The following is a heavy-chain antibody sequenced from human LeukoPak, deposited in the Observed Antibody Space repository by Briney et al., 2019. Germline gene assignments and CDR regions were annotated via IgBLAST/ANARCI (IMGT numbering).Heavy chain of an antibody. CDR2: ISSSSSYI. D-gene: IGHD3-16*01. V-gene: IGHV3-21*04. Sequence: GGSLRLSCAASGFTFSSYSMNWVRQAPGKGLEWVSSISSSSSYIYYADSVKGRFTISRDNAKNPLYLQMNSLRAEDTALYYCAKGGSPASAAFDYWGQGTLVTVSS. CDR3: AKGGSPASAAFDY. J-gene: IGHJ4*02. CDR1: GFTFSSYS.